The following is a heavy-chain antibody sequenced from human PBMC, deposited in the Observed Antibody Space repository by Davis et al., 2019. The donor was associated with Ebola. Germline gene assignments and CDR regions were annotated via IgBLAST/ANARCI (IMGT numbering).Heavy chain of an antibody. CDR2: VYYSGSS. J-gene: IGHJ6*02. CDR1: GASISTSSFY. CDR3: ARDQGGSSPGNYYGMDV. V-gene: IGHV4-39*02. D-gene: IGHD6-13*01. Sequence: MPSETLSLTCTVSGASISTSSFYWAWIRQPPGKGLEWIGTVYYSGSSYYNPSLKSRVTVSIDTSKNRFSLKLRSVTAADTAVYYCARDQGGSSPGNYYGMDVWGQGTTVTVSS.